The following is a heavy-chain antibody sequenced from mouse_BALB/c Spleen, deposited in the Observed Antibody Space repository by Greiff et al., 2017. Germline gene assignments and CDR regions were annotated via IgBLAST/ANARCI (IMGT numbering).Heavy chain of an antibody. D-gene: IGHD2-4*01. CDR3: ARSMITTYYFDY. CDR2: ISSGGST. J-gene: IGHJ2*01. Sequence: EVKVEESGGGLVKPGGSLKLSCAASGFTFSSYAMSWVRQTPEKRLEWVASISSGGSTYYPDSVKGRFTISRDNARNILYLQMSSLRSEDTAMYYCARSMITTYYFDYWGQGTTLTVSS. V-gene: IGHV5-6-5*01. CDR1: GFTFSSYA.